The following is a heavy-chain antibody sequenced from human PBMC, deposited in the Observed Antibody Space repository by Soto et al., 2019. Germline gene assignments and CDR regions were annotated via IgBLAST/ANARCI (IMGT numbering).Heavy chain of an antibody. V-gene: IGHV4-34*01. J-gene: IGHJ6*02. Sequence: PSETLSLTCAVYGGSFSGYYWSWIRQPPGKGLEWIGEINHSGSTNYNPSLKSRVTISVDTSKNQFSLKLSSVTAADTAVYYCAGPLGGGYYYIFYGMDVWGQGTTVTVSS. CDR2: INHSGST. CDR3: AGPLGGGYYYIFYGMDV. CDR1: GGSFSGYY. D-gene: IGHD1-26*01.